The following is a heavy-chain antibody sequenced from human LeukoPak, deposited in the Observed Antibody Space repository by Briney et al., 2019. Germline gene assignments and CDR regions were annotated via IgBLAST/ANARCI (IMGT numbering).Heavy chain of an antibody. Sequence: PGGSLRLSCAGSGFTFSDHYMDWVRQAPGKGLEWVGRIRNKANRYTTEYAASVKGRFTFSRDDSKNSLYLQMNSLETEDTAMYYCTRTSGSYSGGAFDIWGQGTMVTVSS. CDR3: TRTSGSYSGGAFDI. J-gene: IGHJ3*02. CDR2: IRNKANRYTT. V-gene: IGHV3-72*01. D-gene: IGHD1-26*01. CDR1: GFTFSDHY.